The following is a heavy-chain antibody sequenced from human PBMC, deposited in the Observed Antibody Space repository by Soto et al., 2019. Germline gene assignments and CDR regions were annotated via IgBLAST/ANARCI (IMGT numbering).Heavy chain of an antibody. Sequence: GGSLRLSCAASGFTFSSYAMGWVRQAPGKGLEWVSAISGSGGSTYYADSVKGRFTISRDNSKNTLYLQMNSLRAEDTAVYYCAKSHMVRGVTLTNNYYYYGMDVWGQGTTVTVSS. J-gene: IGHJ6*02. CDR3: AKSHMVRGVTLTNNYYYYGMDV. V-gene: IGHV3-23*01. D-gene: IGHD3-10*01. CDR1: GFTFSSYA. CDR2: ISGSGGST.